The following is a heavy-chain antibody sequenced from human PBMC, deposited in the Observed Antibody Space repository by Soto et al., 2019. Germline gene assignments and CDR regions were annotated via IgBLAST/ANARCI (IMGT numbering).Heavy chain of an antibody. CDR3: AREPPYQSYCSSTSCYEDSFDY. Sequence: QVQLVESGGGVVQPGRSLRLSCAASGFTFSSYGMHWVRQAPGKGLEWVAVIWYDGSNKYYADSVKGRFTRYRDNSKKTLSLQMNSLRAEETAVDYCAREPPYQSYCSSTSCYEDSFDYWGQGALVTVSS. J-gene: IGHJ4*02. CDR2: IWYDGSNK. V-gene: IGHV3-33*01. CDR1: GFTFSSYG. D-gene: IGHD2-2*01.